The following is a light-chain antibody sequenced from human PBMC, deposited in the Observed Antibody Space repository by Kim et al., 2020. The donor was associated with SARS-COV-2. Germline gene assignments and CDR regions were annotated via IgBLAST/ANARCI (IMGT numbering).Light chain of an antibody. Sequence: IQLTQSPSSLSASVGDRVTITCRASQGASTYLAWYQQKPAKAPKLLIYAASTLQSGVPSRFSGSGSGTHFTLTISSLQAEDFATYYCHQLNSLPLTFGGGTKVEIK. J-gene: IGKJ4*01. CDR2: AAS. CDR1: QGASTY. V-gene: IGKV1-9*01. CDR3: HQLNSLPLT.